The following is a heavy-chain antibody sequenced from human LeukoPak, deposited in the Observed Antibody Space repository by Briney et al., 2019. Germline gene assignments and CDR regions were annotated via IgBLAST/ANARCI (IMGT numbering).Heavy chain of an antibody. V-gene: IGHV1-18*01. Sequence: ASVKVSCKASGGTFSSYAISWVRQAPGQGLEWMGWISAYNGNTNYAQKLQGRVTMTTDTSTSTAYMELRSLRSDDTAVYYCARDADIVVVVAAPDGAFDIWGQGTMVTVSS. CDR2: ISAYNGNT. CDR1: GGTFSSYA. D-gene: IGHD2-15*01. J-gene: IGHJ3*02. CDR3: ARDADIVVVVAAPDGAFDI.